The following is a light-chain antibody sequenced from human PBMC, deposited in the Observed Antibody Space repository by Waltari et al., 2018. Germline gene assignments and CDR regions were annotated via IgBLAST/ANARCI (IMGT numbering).Light chain of an antibody. V-gene: IGLV2-23*02. CDR1: SSDIGRYDI. J-gene: IGLJ3*02. CDR2: DVS. Sequence: QSALTQPAAVSGSPGQSVTISCTGASSDIGRYDIVSWYQQHPGNAPKLVISDVSKRPSGVSDRFSGSKSGDTASLTISGLQFEDEADYYCCLYAGNYVWVFGGGTRLTVL. CDR3: CLYAGNYVWV.